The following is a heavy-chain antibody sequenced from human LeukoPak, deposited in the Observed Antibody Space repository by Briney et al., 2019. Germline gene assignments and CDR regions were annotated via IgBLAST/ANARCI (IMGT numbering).Heavy chain of an antibody. CDR1: GFTVSSYA. CDR3: AKVPWGTRVDAFDI. CDR2: ISGSGGST. V-gene: IGHV3-23*01. Sequence: GGSLRLSCAASGFTVSSYALTWVRQAPGKGLEWVSTISGSGGSTYYADSVKGRFTISRDNSKNTLYLQMNSLRAEDTAVYYCAKVPWGTRVDAFDIWGQGTLVTVSS. J-gene: IGHJ3*02. D-gene: IGHD2-2*01.